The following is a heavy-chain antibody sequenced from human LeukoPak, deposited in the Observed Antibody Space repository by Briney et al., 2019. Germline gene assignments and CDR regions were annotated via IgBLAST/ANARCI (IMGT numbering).Heavy chain of an antibody. CDR2: IYYSGST. CDR1: GGSISSGDYY. CDR3: ARGLSSGWYRTGCFDY. Sequence: SETLSLTCTVSGGSISSGDYYWSWIRQPPGKGLEWIGYIYYSGSTYYNPSLKSRVTISVDTSKNQFSLKLSSVTAADTAVYYCARGLSSGWYRTGCFDYWGQGTLVTVSS. V-gene: IGHV4-30-4*08. J-gene: IGHJ4*02. D-gene: IGHD6-19*01.